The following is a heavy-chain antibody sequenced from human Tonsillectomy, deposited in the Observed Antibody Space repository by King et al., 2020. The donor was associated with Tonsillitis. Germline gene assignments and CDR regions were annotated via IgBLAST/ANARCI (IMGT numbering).Heavy chain of an antibody. CDR3: ARDGAYYGSGSPLKY. Sequence: VQLVESGGGVVQPGRSLRLSCAASGFTFSSVAMHCVRQGPDNGLECVAVMLYDGSKKYYADSVKGRFTTSRDNSKNMSYLQMNSLRPEDTAVYYCARDGAYYGSGSPLKYWGQGTLVTVSS. V-gene: IGHV3-30-3*01. CDR2: MLYDGSKK. D-gene: IGHD3-10*01. CDR1: GFTFSSVA. J-gene: IGHJ4*02.